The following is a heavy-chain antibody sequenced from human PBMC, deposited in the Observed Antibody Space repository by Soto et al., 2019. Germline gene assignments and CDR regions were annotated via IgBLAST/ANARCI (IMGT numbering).Heavy chain of an antibody. CDR3: ARGSRGSWYIY. J-gene: IGHJ4*02. CDR2: IYHTGIV. V-gene: IGHV4-4*02. Sequence: SETLSLTCAVSGDSITSDKWWSWIRQPPGKGLQWIGEIYHTGIVNYNPSLKSRVTISVDKCKNQFSLNVNSVTVADTAVYYCARGSRGSWYIYWGQGTLVTVSS. D-gene: IGHD6-13*01. CDR1: GDSITSDKW.